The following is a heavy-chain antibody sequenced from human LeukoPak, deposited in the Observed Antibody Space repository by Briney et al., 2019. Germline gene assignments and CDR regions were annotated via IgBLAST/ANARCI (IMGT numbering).Heavy chain of an antibody. V-gene: IGHV1-2*02. CDR1: GYTFTVYY. Sequence: ASVKVSCKASGYTFTVYYMHWVRQAPGQGLEWMGWINPKSGGTNYAQKFQGRVTMTRDTSIHTAYMDLSRLRSDDTAVYYCAREEYGFDPWGQGTLVTVSS. D-gene: IGHD2-2*01. CDR3: AREEYGFDP. J-gene: IGHJ5*02. CDR2: INPKSGGT.